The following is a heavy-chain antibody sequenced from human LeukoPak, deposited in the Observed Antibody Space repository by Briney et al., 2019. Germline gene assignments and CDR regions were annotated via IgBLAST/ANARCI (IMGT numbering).Heavy chain of an antibody. CDR2: TYYRSKWYN. Sequence: QTLSLTCAISGDSVSSNSAAWNWIRQSPSRGLEWLGRTYYRSKWYNDYAVSVKSRITINPDTSKNQFSLKLSSVTAADTAVYYCARVKGDKAAGTGYFDYWGQGTLVTVSS. CDR3: ARVKGDKAAGTGYFDY. J-gene: IGHJ4*02. CDR1: GDSVSSNSAA. D-gene: IGHD6-13*01. V-gene: IGHV6-1*01.